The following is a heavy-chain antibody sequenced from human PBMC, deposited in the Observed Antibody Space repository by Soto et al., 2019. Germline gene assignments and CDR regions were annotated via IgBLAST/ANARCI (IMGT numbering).Heavy chain of an antibody. CDR1: GYTFTSYG. D-gene: IGHD2-2*01. CDR3: ARQRPAARYYYYGMDV. CDR2: ISAYNGNT. Sequence: QVQLVQSGAEVKKPGASVKVSCKASGYTFTSYGISWVRQAPGQGLEWMGWISAYNGNTNYAQKPQGRVTMTTDTSTSTAYMELRSLRSDDTAVYYCARQRPAARYYYYGMDVWGQGTTVTVSS. V-gene: IGHV1-18*01. J-gene: IGHJ6*02.